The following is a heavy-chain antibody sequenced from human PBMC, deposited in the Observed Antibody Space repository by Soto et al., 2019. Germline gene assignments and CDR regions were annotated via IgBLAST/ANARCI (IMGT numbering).Heavy chain of an antibody. Sequence: ASVKVSCKASVYTFTSYAMYWVRQAPGQRLEWMGWINAGNGNTKYPQKFQGRVTITRDTSATTAYMELSSLRSEDTAVYYCARDMGFGLSDYWGQGTLVTVSS. CDR3: ARDMGFGLSDY. D-gene: IGHD3-10*01. CDR1: VYTFTSYA. J-gene: IGHJ4*02. CDR2: INAGNGNT. V-gene: IGHV1-3*01.